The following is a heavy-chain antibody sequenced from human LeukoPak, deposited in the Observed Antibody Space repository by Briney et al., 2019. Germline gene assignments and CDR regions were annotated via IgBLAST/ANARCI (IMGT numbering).Heavy chain of an antibody. CDR1: GGSIGSTSSY. Sequence: SETLSLTCTVSGGSIGSTSSYWGWLRQPPGKGLEWIGSIYYSGSTYYNPSLKSRVTMSVDTPKSQFSLKLTSVTAADTAVYYCARFKRAGGWSYFDYWGQGTLVTVSS. J-gene: IGHJ4*02. CDR2: IYYSGST. V-gene: IGHV4-39*07. D-gene: IGHD6-19*01. CDR3: ARFKRAGGWSYFDY.